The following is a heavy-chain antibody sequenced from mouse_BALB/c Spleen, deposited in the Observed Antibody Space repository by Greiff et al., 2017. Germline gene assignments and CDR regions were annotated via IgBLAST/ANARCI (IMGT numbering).Heavy chain of an antibody. CDR2: ISDGGSYT. V-gene: IGHV5-4*02. Sequence: EVMLVESGGGLVKPGGSLKLSCAASGFTFSDYYMYWVRPTPEKRLEWVATISDGGSYTYYPDSVKGRFTISRDNAKNNLYLQMSSLKSEDTAMYYCARDRGYQSLPYWYFDVWGAGTTVTVSS. CDR1: GFTFSDYY. J-gene: IGHJ1*01. D-gene: IGHD1-3*01. CDR3: ARDRGYQSLPYWYFDV.